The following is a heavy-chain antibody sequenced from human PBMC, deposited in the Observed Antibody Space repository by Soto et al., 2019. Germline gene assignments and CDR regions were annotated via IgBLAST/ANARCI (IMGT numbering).Heavy chain of an antibody. J-gene: IGHJ6*02. V-gene: IGHV3-15*07. CDR1: GFTFSNAW. CDR3: TTGPERLLWFGYYYYGMDV. CDR2: IKSKTDGGTT. Sequence: GGSLRLSCAASGFTFSNAWMNWVRQAPGKGLEWVGRIKSKTDGGTTDYAAPVKGRFTISRDDSKNTLYLQMNSLKTEDTAVYYCTTGPERLLWFGYYYYGMDVWGQGTTVTVSS. D-gene: IGHD3-10*01.